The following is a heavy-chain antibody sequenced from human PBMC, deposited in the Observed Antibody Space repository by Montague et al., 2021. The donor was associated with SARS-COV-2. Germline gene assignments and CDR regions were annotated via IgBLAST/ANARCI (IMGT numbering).Heavy chain of an antibody. V-gene: IGHV4-4*02. CDR2: TYLSGFT. J-gene: IGHJ4*02. CDR1: DVSLSSSTW. CDR3: ARGGLGNRGFNY. Sequence: SETLSLTCVVSDVSLSSSTWWSWARQSPGKGLEWVGETYLSGFTQYNPSVKSRVTISLDDSRSQFSLRPTSVTAADTAVYFCARGGLGNRGFNYWGQGALVTVSS. D-gene: IGHD3/OR15-3a*01.